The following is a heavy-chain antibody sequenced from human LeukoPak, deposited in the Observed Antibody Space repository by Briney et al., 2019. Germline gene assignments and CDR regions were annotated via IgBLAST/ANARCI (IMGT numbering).Heavy chain of an antibody. CDR1: GGTFSSYA. D-gene: IGHD6-13*01. J-gene: IGHJ4*02. Sequence: GASVKVSCKASGGTFSSYAISWVRQAPGQGLEWMGWISAYNGNTNYAQKLQGRVTMTTDTSTSTAYMELRSLRSDDTAVYYCARAPAAGTVLGSDYWGQGTLVTVSS. CDR2: ISAYNGNT. CDR3: ARAPAAGTVLGSDY. V-gene: IGHV1-18*01.